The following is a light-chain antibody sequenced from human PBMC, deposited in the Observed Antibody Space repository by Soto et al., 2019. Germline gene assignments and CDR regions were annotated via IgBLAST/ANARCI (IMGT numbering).Light chain of an antibody. CDR1: QSVSRY. CDR3: QQRTNWPWT. V-gene: IGKV3-11*01. J-gene: IGKJ1*01. Sequence: EIVLTQSPATLSLSPGERATLSCRASQSVSRYLAWYQQKPGQAPRLLIYDAANRATGIPARFRGSGSGTDFTLTISSLEPEDFAVYYCQQRTNWPWTFGQGTKVDIK. CDR2: DAA.